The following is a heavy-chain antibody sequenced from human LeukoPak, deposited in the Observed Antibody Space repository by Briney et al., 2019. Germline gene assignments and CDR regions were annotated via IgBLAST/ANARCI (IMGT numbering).Heavy chain of an antibody. CDR3: ARVRWFGELLYFDY. CDR1: GFTFSSYS. D-gene: IGHD3-10*01. Sequence: GGSLRLSCAASGFTFSSYSMNWVRQAPGKELEWVSSISSSSSYIYYADSVKGRFTISRDNAKNSLYLQMNSLRAEDTAVYYCARVRWFGELLYFDYWGQGTLVTVSS. CDR2: ISSSSSYI. J-gene: IGHJ4*02. V-gene: IGHV3-21*01.